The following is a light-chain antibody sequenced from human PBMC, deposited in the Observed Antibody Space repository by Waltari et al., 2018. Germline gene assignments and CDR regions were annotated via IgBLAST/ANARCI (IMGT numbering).Light chain of an antibody. Sequence: DIQMTQSPSSLSASVGDRVTISCRSSQSISSYLNWYQQKPGKAPKLLIYAASSLQRGVPSRFSGSGSWTDFTLTISSLQPEDFATYYCQQSSSTFLTFGPGTKVDIK. CDR2: AAS. CDR3: QQSSSTFLT. V-gene: IGKV1-39*01. J-gene: IGKJ3*01. CDR1: QSISSY.